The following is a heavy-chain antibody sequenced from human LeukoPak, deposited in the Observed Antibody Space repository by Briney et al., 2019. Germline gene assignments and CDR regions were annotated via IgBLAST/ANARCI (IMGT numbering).Heavy chain of an antibody. CDR2: ISYDGSNK. D-gene: IGHD3-3*01. CDR1: GFTFSSYA. Sequence: QTGGSLRLSCAASGFTFSSYAMHWVRQAPGKGLEWVAVISYDGSNKYYADSVKGRFTISRDNSKNTLYLQMNSLKTEDTAVYYCKTDFLSGTYQDWYFDLWGRGTLVTVSS. V-gene: IGHV3-30*04. J-gene: IGHJ2*01. CDR3: KTDFLSGTYQDWYFDL.